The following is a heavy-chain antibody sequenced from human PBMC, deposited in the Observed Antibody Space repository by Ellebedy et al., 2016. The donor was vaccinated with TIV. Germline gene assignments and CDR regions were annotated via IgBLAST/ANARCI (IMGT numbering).Heavy chain of an antibody. CDR2: IYSGGST. V-gene: IGHV3-53*01. CDR1: GFTVSSNY. J-gene: IGHJ4*02. Sequence: GESLKISCAASGFTVSSNYMSWVRQAPGKGLEWVSVIYSGGSTYYADSVKGRFTISRDNSKNTLYLQMNSLRAEDTAVYYCARDSDDRSPLVDYWGQGTLVTVSS. D-gene: IGHD1-26*01. CDR3: ARDSDDRSPLVDY.